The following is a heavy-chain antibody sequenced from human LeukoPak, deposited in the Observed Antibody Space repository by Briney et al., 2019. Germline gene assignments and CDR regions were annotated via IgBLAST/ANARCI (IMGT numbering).Heavy chain of an antibody. V-gene: IGHV1-69*04. Sequence: SVKVSCKASGGTLSSYTISWVRQAPGQGLEWMGRIIPILGIANYAQKFQGRVTITADKSTSTAYMELSSLRSEDTAVYYCAREGVGMRADGAFDIWGQGTMVTVSS. CDR1: GGTLSSYT. D-gene: IGHD7-27*01. CDR2: IIPILGIA. CDR3: AREGVGMRADGAFDI. J-gene: IGHJ3*02.